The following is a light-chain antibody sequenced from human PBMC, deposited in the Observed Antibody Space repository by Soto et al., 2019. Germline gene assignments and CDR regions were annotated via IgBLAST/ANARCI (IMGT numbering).Light chain of an antibody. V-gene: IGKV3-15*01. Sequence: EIVMTQSPATLSVSPGERATLSCRASQSVNSNLAWYQQKPGQAPRLLIYGASTRATGIPARFSGSGSGTEFTLTISSLQSEDFAVYYCQQYNNWPLLLTFGGGTKVEIK. J-gene: IGKJ4*01. CDR1: QSVNSN. CDR3: QQYNNWPLLLT. CDR2: GAS.